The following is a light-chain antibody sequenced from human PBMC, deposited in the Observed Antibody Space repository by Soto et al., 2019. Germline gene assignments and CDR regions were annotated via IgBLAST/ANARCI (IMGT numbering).Light chain of an antibody. CDR2: DVS. CDR3: SSYISSSTVV. V-gene: IGLV2-14*01. CDR1: SSDVGGYNY. J-gene: IGLJ2*01. Sequence: QSVLTQPASVSGSPGQSITISCTGTSSDVGGYNYVSWYQQHPGKAPKLMIYDVSNRPSGVSNRFSGSKSGNTASLTISGLQAEDEDDYYCSSYISSSTVVFGGGTKLTVL.